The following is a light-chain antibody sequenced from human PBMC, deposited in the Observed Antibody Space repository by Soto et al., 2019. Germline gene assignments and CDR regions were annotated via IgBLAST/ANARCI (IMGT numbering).Light chain of an antibody. Sequence: QAVVTQEPSLTVSPGGTVTLTCGSSTGAVTSGHYPYWFQQQPGQAPRTLIYDTSNKHSWTPARFSGSLVGGKAALTLSGAQPEDESVYYCLISYSGARVFGGGTKLTVL. CDR3: LISYSGARV. CDR2: DTS. J-gene: IGLJ2*01. V-gene: IGLV7-46*01. CDR1: TGAVTSGHY.